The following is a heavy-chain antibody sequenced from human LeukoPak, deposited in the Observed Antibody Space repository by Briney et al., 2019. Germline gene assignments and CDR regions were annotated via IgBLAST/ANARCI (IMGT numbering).Heavy chain of an antibody. D-gene: IGHD6-19*01. J-gene: IGHJ3*02. V-gene: IGHV4-59*01. CDR2: IYNRGST. Sequence: SETLSLTCTVSGGSISSYYWSWIRQPPGKGLEWIGYIYNRGSTNYNPSLKSRVTVSVDTSRNQFSLKLRSVTAADTAVYYCARDRPGIAVAGDAFDIWGQGTMVTVSS. CDR1: GGSISSYY. CDR3: ARDRPGIAVAGDAFDI.